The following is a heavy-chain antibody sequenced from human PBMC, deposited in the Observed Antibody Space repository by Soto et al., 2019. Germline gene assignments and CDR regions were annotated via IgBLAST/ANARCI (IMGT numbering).Heavy chain of an antibody. CDR1: GFTFTSYW. D-gene: IGHD3-10*01. Sequence: EVQLVESGGGLVQPGGSLRLSCAASGFTFTSYWMHWVRQVPGKGLEWVSRINVDGTSTKYADSVKGRFTISRDNAKNTVDLQMYILRAEDTALYYCASGEERVQTCIDYWGQGALVTVSS. CDR3: ASGEERVQTCIDY. CDR2: INVDGTST. V-gene: IGHV3-74*01. J-gene: IGHJ4*02.